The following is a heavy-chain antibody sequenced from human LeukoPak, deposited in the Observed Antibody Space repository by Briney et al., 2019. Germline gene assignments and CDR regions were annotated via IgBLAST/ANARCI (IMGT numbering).Heavy chain of an antibody. V-gene: IGHV4-34*01. D-gene: IGHD6-19*01. CDR2: INHSGST. J-gene: IGHJ3*02. CDR1: GGSFGGYY. CDR3: ARVSSGWSDAFDI. Sequence: SETLSLTCAVYGGSFGGYYWSWIRQPPGKGLEWVGEINHSGSTNYNPSLKSRVTISVDTSKNQFSLKLSSVTAADTAVYYCARVSSGWSDAFDIWGQGTMVTVSS.